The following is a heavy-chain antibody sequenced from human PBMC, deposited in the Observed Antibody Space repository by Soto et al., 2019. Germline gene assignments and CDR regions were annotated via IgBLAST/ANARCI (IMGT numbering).Heavy chain of an antibody. CDR2: ISAYSGYT. CDR1: GYTFTSHG. V-gene: IGHV1-18*01. J-gene: IGHJ4*02. D-gene: IGHD2-2*01. CDR3: ARSGVVEPAASDF. Sequence: QIRLVQSSAEVKKPGASVKLSCKASGYTFTSHGISWVRQAPGQGLEWMGWISAYSGYTNYAQNLQGRVTMTTDTSTSTAYMELRSLTSDDTAFYFCARSGVVEPAASDFWGQGTLVTVSS.